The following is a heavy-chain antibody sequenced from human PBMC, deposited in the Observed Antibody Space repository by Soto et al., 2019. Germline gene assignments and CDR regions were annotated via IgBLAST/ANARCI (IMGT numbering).Heavy chain of an antibody. J-gene: IGHJ1*01. D-gene: IGHD3-9*01. Sequence: GPTLVNPTQTLTLTCTFSGLSLSTSGVAVGWIRQPPGKALEWLALIYWDDDKRYSPSLKSRLTITKDTSKNQVVLTMTNMDPVDTSTYYCAHRLARGATGLYFQHWGQGTPVTVSS. V-gene: IGHV2-5*02. CDR2: IYWDDDK. CDR3: AHRLARGATGLYFQH. CDR1: GLSLSTSGVA.